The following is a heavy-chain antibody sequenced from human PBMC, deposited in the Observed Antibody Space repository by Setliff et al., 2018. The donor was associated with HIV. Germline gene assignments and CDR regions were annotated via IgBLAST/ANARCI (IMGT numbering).Heavy chain of an antibody. V-gene: IGHV3-23*01. CDR2: IGGSGT. CDR3: ARENNFDY. Sequence: PGGSLRLSCAGSGFTLSEYTISWVRQTPQKGLEWVSAIGGSGTYYSDSVKGRFTISRDNSKNTVFLQMNSLRVEDTAVYYCARENNFDYWGQGTLVTVSS. CDR1: GFTLSEYT. J-gene: IGHJ4*02.